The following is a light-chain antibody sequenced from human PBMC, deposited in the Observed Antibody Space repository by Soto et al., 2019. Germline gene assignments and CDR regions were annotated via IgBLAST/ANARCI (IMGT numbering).Light chain of an antibody. V-gene: IGKV3-20*01. Sequence: EMVMTRSPDTLSLSPVGGSTRAFMASQSVSSSYLAWYQQKPGQAPRLLIYGASSRATGIPDRFSGSGSGTDFTLTISRLEPQDFAVYYCQQYGSSPRTFGQGTKVDI. CDR2: GAS. J-gene: IGKJ1*01. CDR1: QSVSSSY. CDR3: QQYGSSPRT.